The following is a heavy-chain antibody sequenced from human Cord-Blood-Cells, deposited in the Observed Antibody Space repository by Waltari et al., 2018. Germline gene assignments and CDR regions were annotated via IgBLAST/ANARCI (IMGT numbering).Heavy chain of an antibody. Sequence: QVQLQQWGAGLLKPSETLSLTCAVYGGSFSGYYWSWIRQPPGKGLEWIGEINHSGSTNYNPSLKSRVTISVDTSKNQFSLKLSSVTAADTVVYYCARLFLDTAMVTDYYYGMDVWGQGTTVTVSS. V-gene: IGHV4-34*01. CDR3: ARLFLDTAMVTDYYYGMDV. J-gene: IGHJ6*02. D-gene: IGHD5-18*01. CDR2: INHSGST. CDR1: GGSFSGYY.